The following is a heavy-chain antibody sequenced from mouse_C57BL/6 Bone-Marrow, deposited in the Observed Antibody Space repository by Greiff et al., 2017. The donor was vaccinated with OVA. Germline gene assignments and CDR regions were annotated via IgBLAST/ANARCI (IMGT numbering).Heavy chain of an antibody. D-gene: IGHD1-1*01. J-gene: IGHJ4*01. CDR3: AIHGRYYGSRDYAMDY. CDR2: ISSGGSYT. V-gene: IGHV5-6*01. Sequence: EVKLMESGGDLVKPGGSLKLSCAASGFTFSSYGMSWVRQTPDKRLEWVATISSGGSYTYYPDSVKGRFTISRDNAKNTLYLQMSSLKSEDTAMYYCAIHGRYYGSRDYAMDYWGQGTSVTVSS. CDR1: GFTFSSYG.